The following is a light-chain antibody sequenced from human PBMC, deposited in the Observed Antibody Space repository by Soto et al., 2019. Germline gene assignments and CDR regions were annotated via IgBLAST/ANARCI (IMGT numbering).Light chain of an antibody. CDR2: AES. CDR3: QQYKQWPLT. V-gene: IGKV3D-15*01. CDR1: QGVART. J-gene: IGKJ4*01. Sequence: EILLTQFPATLSVSPGERVTLSCRASQGVARTLAWFQQKPGQSPRRLVYAESTRAAGIPARFSGSGSGTEFTLTISSLQSEDVAVYYCQQYKQWPLTFGGGTRVDIK.